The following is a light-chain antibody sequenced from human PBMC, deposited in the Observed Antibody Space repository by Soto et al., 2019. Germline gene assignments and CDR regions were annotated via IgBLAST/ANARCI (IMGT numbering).Light chain of an antibody. J-gene: IGKJ3*01. CDR3: MQALQTPFT. V-gene: IGKV2-28*01. CDR2: LGS. Sequence: DIVMTQSPLSLPVTPGEPASISCRSGQSLLHSNGYNYLDWYLQKPGQSPQLLIYLGSNRASGVPDRFSGSASGTDFTLKISRVEAEDVGIYYCMQALQTPFTFGPGTKVHIK. CDR1: QSLLHSNGYNY.